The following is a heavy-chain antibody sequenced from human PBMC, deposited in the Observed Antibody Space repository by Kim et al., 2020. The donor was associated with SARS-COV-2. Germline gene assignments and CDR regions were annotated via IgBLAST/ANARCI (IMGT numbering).Heavy chain of an antibody. CDR2: ISSSSSYI. CDR1: GFTFSSYS. V-gene: IGHV3-21*01. CDR3: ARPRTFSIAASYYGMDV. D-gene: IGHD6-25*01. J-gene: IGHJ6*02. Sequence: GGSLRLSCAASGFTFSSYSMNWVRQAPGKGLEWVSSISSSSSYIYYADSVKGRFTISRDNAKNSLYLQMNSLRAEDTAVYYCARPRTFSIAASYYGMDVWGQGTTVTVSS.